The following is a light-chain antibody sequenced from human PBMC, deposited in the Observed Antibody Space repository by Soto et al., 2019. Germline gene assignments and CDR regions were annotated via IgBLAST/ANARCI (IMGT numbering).Light chain of an antibody. CDR3: SSYTSSSTVV. Sequence: QSALTQPASVSGSPGQSITISCTGTSSDVGGYNYVSWYQQHPGKAPKLMIYDVSHRPSGVSNRCSGSKSVNTASLTISWIQAEDEADYYCSSYTSSSTVVFGTGTKLTVL. CDR1: SSDVGGYNY. CDR2: DVS. J-gene: IGLJ1*01. V-gene: IGLV2-14*01.